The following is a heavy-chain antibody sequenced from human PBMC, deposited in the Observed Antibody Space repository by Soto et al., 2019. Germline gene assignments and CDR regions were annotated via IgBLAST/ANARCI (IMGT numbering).Heavy chain of an antibody. V-gene: IGHV1-18*04. CDR2: ISAYNGNT. D-gene: IGHD3-10*01. Sequence: QVQLVQSGAEVKKPGASVKVSCKASGYTFTSYGISWVRQAPGQGLEWMGWISAYNGNTNYAQKLQGRVTMTTDTSTSTAYMELRSLRSDDTAVYYCATSRITMVRGVIITGYGMDVWGQGTTVTVSS. CDR3: ATSRITMVRGVIITGYGMDV. J-gene: IGHJ6*02. CDR1: GYTFTSYG.